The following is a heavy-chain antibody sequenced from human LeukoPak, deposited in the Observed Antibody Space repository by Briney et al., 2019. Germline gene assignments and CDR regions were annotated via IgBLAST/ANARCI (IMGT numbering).Heavy chain of an antibody. D-gene: IGHD3-10*01. Sequence: SETLSLTCAVYGGSFSGYYWSWIRQPPGKGLEWIGEINHSGSTNYNPSLKSRVTISVDTSKNQFSLKLSSVTAADTAVYYCARHLRRPAVRGAAYYYYYYMDVWGKGTTVTISS. CDR2: INHSGST. J-gene: IGHJ6*03. CDR3: ARHLRRPAVRGAAYYYYYYMDV. CDR1: GGSFSGYY. V-gene: IGHV4-34*01.